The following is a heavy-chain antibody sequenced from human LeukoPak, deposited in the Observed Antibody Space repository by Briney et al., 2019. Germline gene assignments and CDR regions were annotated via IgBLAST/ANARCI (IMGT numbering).Heavy chain of an antibody. V-gene: IGHV4-30-4*01. CDR3: ARRDYGSGSPWDYGLDV. CDR1: GGSISSGDYY. Sequence: PSETLSLTCTVSGGSISSGDYYWSWIRQPPGKGLEWIGYIFYSGSTYYNPSLKSRVTISVDTSKNQFSLKLSSVTAADTAVYYCARRDYGSGSPWDYGLDVWGRGTTVIVSS. CDR2: IFYSGST. D-gene: IGHD3-10*01. J-gene: IGHJ6*02.